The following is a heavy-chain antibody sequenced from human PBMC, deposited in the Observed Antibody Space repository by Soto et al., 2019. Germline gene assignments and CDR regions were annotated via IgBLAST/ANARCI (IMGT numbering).Heavy chain of an antibody. CDR1: GFTFSSYA. CDR3: AKGQYYDFWSGYYDY. V-gene: IGHV3-23*01. D-gene: IGHD3-3*01. J-gene: IGHJ4*02. CDR2: ISGSGGST. Sequence: GGSLRLSCAASGFTFSSYAMRWVRQAPGKGLEWVSAISGSGGSTYYADSVKGRFTISRDNSKNTLYLQMNSLRAEDTAVYYCAKGQYYDFWSGYYDYWGQGTLVTVSS.